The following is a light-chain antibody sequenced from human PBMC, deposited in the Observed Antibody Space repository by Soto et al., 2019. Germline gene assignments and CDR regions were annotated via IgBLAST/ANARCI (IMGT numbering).Light chain of an antibody. CDR3: QQYGSSPPYT. CDR2: GAS. CDR1: QSVSSSY. J-gene: IGKJ2*01. Sequence: EIVLTQSPGTLSVSPGERATLSCRASQSVSSSYLAWYQQKPGQAPRLLIYGASSRATGIPDRFSGSGSGTDFTLPISRLEPEDFAVYYCQQYGSSPPYTFGQGTKLEIK. V-gene: IGKV3-20*01.